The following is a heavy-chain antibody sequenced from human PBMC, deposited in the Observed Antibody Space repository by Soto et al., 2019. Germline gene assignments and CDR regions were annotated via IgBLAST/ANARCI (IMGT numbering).Heavy chain of an antibody. CDR2: IIPIFGTA. CDR3: GSPAAGTGSYYYGMDV. Sequence: QVQLVQSGAEVKKPGSSVKVSCKASGGTFSSYAISWVRQAPGQGLEWMGGIIPIFGTANYAQKFQGRVTSAADESTSTAYMELSSLRSDDTAVYYCGSPAAGTGSYYYGMDVWGQGTTVTVSS. J-gene: IGHJ6*02. CDR1: GGTFSSYA. V-gene: IGHV1-69*12. D-gene: IGHD6-13*01.